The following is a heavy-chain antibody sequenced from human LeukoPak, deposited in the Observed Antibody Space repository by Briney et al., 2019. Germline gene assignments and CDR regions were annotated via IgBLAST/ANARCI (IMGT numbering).Heavy chain of an antibody. J-gene: IGHJ4*02. CDR1: GFTLSSYW. V-gene: IGHV3-7*01. D-gene: IGHD3-3*01. CDR3: ARVYYDFWSGYYAFGY. CDR2: IRPDGTEQ. Sequence: PGGSLRLSCAASGFTLSSYWMHWVRQAPGKGLVWVANIRPDGTEQLYVDSVKGRFTVSRDNAKNSLYLQMNSLRAEDTAVYYCARVYYDFWSGYYAFGYWGQGTLVTVSS.